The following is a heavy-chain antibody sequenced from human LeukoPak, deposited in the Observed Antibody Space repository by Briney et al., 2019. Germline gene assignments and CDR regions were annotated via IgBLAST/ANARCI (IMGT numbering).Heavy chain of an antibody. CDR1: GASISSYY. Sequence: GSLRLSCTVSGASISSYYWSWIRQPPGKGLEWIGYIYYSGTTKYNPSLKSRVTISVDTSKNQFSLKLSSVTAADTAVYYCARDDSSGYIYFRHWGQGTLVTVSS. V-gene: IGHV4-59*01. D-gene: IGHD3-22*01. CDR2: IYYSGTT. J-gene: IGHJ1*01. CDR3: ARDDSSGYIYFRH.